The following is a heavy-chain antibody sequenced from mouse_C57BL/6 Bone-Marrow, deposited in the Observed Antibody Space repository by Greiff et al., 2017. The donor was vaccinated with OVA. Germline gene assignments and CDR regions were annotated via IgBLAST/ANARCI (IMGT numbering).Heavy chain of an antibody. V-gene: IGHV5-17*01. D-gene: IGHD2-4*01. J-gene: IGHJ4*01. Sequence: EVQLMESGGGLVKPGGSLKLSCAASGFTFSDYGMHWVRQAPEKGLEWVAYISSGSSTIYYADTVKGRFTISRDNDKNTLFLQMTSLRSEDTAMYYCARRDDYDRDYAMDYWGQGTSVTVSS. CDR3: ARRDDYDRDYAMDY. CDR2: ISSGSSTI. CDR1: GFTFSDYG.